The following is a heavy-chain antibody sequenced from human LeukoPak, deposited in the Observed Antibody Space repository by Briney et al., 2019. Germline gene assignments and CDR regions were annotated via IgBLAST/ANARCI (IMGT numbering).Heavy chain of an antibody. Sequence: PGRSLRLSCVASGFTFEDYAMHWVRQAPGKGLEWVSGISWNSGSIGYADSVKGRFTISRDNAKNSLYLQMNSLRAEDTALYYCAKGNGYSYGYGFDYWGQGTLVTVSS. J-gene: IGHJ4*02. V-gene: IGHV3-9*01. D-gene: IGHD5-18*01. CDR3: AKGNGYSYGYGFDY. CDR2: ISWNSGSI. CDR1: GFTFEDYA.